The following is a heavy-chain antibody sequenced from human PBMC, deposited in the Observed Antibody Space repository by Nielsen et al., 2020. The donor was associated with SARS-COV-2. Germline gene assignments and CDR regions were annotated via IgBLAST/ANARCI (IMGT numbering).Heavy chain of an antibody. CDR3: AKVGTYYYDSSGYPAEYFQH. CDR2: ISYGGSNK. J-gene: IGHJ1*01. Sequence: WIRQPPGKGLEWVAVISYGGSNKYYADSVKGRFTISRDNSKNTLYLQMNSLRAEDTAVYYCAKVGTYYYDSSGYPAEYFQHWGQGTLVTVSS. V-gene: IGHV3-30*18. D-gene: IGHD3-22*01.